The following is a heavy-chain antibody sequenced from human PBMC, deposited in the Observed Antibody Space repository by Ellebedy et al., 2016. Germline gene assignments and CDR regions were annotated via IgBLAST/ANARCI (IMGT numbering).Heavy chain of an antibody. CDR3: AKLRGATVSWYFDL. CDR2: TSGSGGST. Sequence: GGSLRPSCAASGFTFSRYAMSWVRQVPGKGLEWVSATSGSGGSTYYADSVKGRFTIPRDISKNTLYLQMNSLRAEDTAVYYCAKLRGATVSWYFDLWGRGTLVPVSS. CDR1: GFTFSRYA. V-gene: IGHV3-23*01. D-gene: IGHD1-26*01. J-gene: IGHJ2*01.